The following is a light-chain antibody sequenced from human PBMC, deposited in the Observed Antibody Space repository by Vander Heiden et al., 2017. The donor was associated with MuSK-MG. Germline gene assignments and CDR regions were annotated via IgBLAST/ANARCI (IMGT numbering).Light chain of an antibody. J-gene: IGKJ1*01. CDR3: GQYNSDWT. Sequence: IYTTQSPSTLSASVGDRVTIACRASQSISSWLAWYQQKPGKAPKLLIYKASSLESGVPSRSSGSGSGTEFTLTMSSLQTNDFATYYCGQYNSDWTFGQGTKVEIK. CDR1: QSISSW. CDR2: KAS. V-gene: IGKV1-5*03.